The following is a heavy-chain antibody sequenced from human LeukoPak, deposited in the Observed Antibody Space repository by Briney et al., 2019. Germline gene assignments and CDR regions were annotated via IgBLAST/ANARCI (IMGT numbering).Heavy chain of an antibody. CDR2: INHSGST. CDR1: GGSISSYY. Sequence: SETLSLTCTVSGGSISSYYWSWIRQPPGKGLEWIGEINHSGSTNYNPSLKSRVTISVDTSKNQFSLKLSSVTAADTAAYYCARARLRGGWLQFGGAFDIWGQGTMVTVSS. J-gene: IGHJ3*02. D-gene: IGHD5-24*01. V-gene: IGHV4-34*01. CDR3: ARARLRGGWLQFGGAFDI.